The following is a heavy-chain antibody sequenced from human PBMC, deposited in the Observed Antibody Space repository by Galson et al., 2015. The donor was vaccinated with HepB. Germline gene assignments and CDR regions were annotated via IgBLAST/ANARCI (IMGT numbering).Heavy chain of an antibody. CDR1: GYTFTGYY. D-gene: IGHD2-2*02. V-gene: IGHV1-2*02. CDR2: INPNSGGT. Sequence: SVKVSCKASGYTFTGYYMHWVRQAPGQGLEWMGWINPNSGGTNYAQKFQGRVTMTRDTSISTAYMELSRLRSDDTAVYYCASCGSTSCYTSYYYYYMDVWGKGTTVTVSS. J-gene: IGHJ6*03. CDR3: ASCGSTSCYTSYYYYYMDV.